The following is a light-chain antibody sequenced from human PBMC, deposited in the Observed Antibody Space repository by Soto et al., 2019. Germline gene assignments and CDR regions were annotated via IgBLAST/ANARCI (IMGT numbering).Light chain of an antibody. V-gene: IGKV3-15*01. CDR2: GAS. CDR3: EQYNNWPPWT. Sequence: EIVMTQSPATPSVSQGERATLSCRASQSVSSNLAWYQQKPGQAPRLLIYGASTRATGIPARFSGSGSGTEFTLTISSLRSEDFAVYYCEQYNNWPPWTFGQGTKVDIK. CDR1: QSVSSN. J-gene: IGKJ1*01.